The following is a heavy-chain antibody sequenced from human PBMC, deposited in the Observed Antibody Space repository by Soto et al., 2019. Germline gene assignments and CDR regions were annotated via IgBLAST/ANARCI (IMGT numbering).Heavy chain of an antibody. D-gene: IGHD5-18*01. CDR3: TTDFKGDTAVDY. Sequence: EVQLVESGGGLVKPGGSLRLSCAASGFTFSNAWMSWVRQAPGKGLEWVGRVKSKTDGETTDYAAPVKGRCTISRDDSKNTLYLQMTSLQTEDTALYDCTTDFKGDTAVDYWGQGTLVTVSS. J-gene: IGHJ4*02. V-gene: IGHV3-15*01. CDR2: VKSKTDGETT. CDR1: GFTFSNAW.